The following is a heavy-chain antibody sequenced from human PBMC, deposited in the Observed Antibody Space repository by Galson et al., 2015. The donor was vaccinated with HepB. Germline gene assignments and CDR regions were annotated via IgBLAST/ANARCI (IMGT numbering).Heavy chain of an antibody. D-gene: IGHD3-10*01. V-gene: IGHV4-39*01. J-gene: IGHJ6*02. CDR2: IYYSGRT. CDR1: GGSISSSSYY. CDR3: ARLSVGYYGSGDYYGLDV. Sequence: SATLSLTCTVSGGSISSSSYYWGWIRQPPGKGLEWIGSIYYSGRTYYNPSLKSRVTISVDTSKNQFSLKLSTVTAADTAVYYCARLSVGYYGSGDYYGLDVWGQGTTVTVSS.